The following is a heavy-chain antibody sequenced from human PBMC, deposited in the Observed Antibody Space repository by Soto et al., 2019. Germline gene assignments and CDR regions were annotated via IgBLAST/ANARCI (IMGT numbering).Heavy chain of an antibody. Sequence: SETLSLTCTVSGGSISSSSYYWGWIRQPPGKGLEWIGSIYYSGSTYYNPSLKSRVTISVDTSKNQFSLKLSSVTAADTAVYYCGGLLRINDAFDIWGQGTMVTVSS. CDR3: GGLLRINDAFDI. CDR2: IYYSGST. CDR1: GGSISSSSYY. J-gene: IGHJ3*02. V-gene: IGHV4-39*01. D-gene: IGHD2-15*01.